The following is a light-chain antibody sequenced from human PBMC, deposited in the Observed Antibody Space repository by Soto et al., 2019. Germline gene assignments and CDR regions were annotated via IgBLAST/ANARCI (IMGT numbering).Light chain of an antibody. V-gene: IGKV1-39*01. CDR1: QSISTF. J-gene: IGKJ4*01. CDR3: QQTYSNRLS. Sequence: DIQMTQSPSSLSASVGDRVTITCRASQSISTFVNWYQQKGGKAPKLLIHASSTLQSGVPSRFSVTGSGTDFTLTISDLQPEDCATYYCQQTYSNRLSFGGGNKVEMK. CDR2: ASS.